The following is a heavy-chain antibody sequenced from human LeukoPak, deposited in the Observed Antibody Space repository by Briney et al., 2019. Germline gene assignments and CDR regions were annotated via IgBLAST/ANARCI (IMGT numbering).Heavy chain of an antibody. CDR1: GFTVSSNY. Sequence: GRSLRLSYAPSGFTVSSNYMSWVRQTPAKGLEWASVIYSGGSTYYADSVKGRFTISRDNSKNTLYLQMNSLRAEDTAVYYCARDGVVGATDGGYWGQGTLVTVSS. V-gene: IGHV3-53*01. J-gene: IGHJ4*02. CDR3: ARDGVVGATDGGY. D-gene: IGHD1-26*01. CDR2: IYSGGST.